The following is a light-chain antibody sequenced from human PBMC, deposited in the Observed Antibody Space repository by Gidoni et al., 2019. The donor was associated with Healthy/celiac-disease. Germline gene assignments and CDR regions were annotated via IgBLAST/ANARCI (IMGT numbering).Light chain of an antibody. CDR3: QSYDSSLSGFWV. CDR1: SSNIGAGYD. CDR2: GNT. Sequence: SVLTPPPSVSEAPGQRVTISCTGSSSNIGAGYDVHWSQQLPGTAPKLLIYGNTNRPSGVPDRFSGSKSGTSASLAITGLQAEDEADYYCQSYDSSLSGFWVFGGGTKLTV. V-gene: IGLV1-40*01. J-gene: IGLJ3*02.